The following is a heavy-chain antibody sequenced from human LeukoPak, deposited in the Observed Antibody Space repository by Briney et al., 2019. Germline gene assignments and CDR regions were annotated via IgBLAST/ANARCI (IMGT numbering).Heavy chain of an antibody. V-gene: IGHV3-30-3*01. CDR1: GFTFSSYA. J-gene: IGHJ4*02. CDR2: ISYDGSNK. CDR3: AKDIGTPIGEVPAAIFDY. D-gene: IGHD2-2*01. Sequence: GRSLRLSCAASGFTFSSYAMHWVRQAPGKGLEWVAVISYDGSNKYYADSVKGRFTISRDNSKNTLYLQMNSLRAEDTAVYYCAKDIGTPIGEVPAAIFDYWGQGTLVTVSS.